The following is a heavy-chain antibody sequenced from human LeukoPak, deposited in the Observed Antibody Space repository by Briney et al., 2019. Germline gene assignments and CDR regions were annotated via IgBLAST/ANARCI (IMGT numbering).Heavy chain of an antibody. CDR2: LYTSSSYI. Sequence: GGSLRLSCAASGFTFSSYRMHWVRQAPGKGLEWVSSLYTSSSYIYYADSVKGRFTISRDNAKNSLFLQMNSLRAEDTAVYYCARVECGGDCYSSFDYWGQGTLVTVSS. CDR3: ARVECGGDCYSSFDY. V-gene: IGHV3-21*01. D-gene: IGHD2-21*02. J-gene: IGHJ4*02. CDR1: GFTFSSYR.